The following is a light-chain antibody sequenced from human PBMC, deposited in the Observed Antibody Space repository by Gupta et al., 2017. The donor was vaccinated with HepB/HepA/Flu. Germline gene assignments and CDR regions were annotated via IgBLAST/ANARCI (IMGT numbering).Light chain of an antibody. CDR2: VAS. J-gene: IGKJ1*01. Sequence: DIQMTQSPSSLCASVGDRVTITCRASQTIHNYLNWYQQKPGKAPKLLIYVASSLQSGVPSRISGSGYGTDFTLTISSLQPEDFATYFCQQTYSTLSTFGQGTKVEVK. CDR3: QQTYSTLST. CDR1: QTIHNY. V-gene: IGKV1-39*01.